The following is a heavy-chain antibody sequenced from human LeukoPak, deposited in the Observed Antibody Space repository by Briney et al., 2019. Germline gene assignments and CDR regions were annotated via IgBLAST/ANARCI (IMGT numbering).Heavy chain of an antibody. Sequence: GGSLRLSCAASGFTVSSNYMSWVRQAPGKGLEWVSVIYSGGSTYYADSVKGRFTISRDNSKNTLYLQMNSLRAEDTAVYYCAKGVTMIVVVIYDHLDVWGKGTTVTVSS. CDR1: GFTVSSNY. V-gene: IGHV3-66*02. CDR3: AKGVTMIVVVIYDHLDV. J-gene: IGHJ6*03. D-gene: IGHD3-22*01. CDR2: IYSGGST.